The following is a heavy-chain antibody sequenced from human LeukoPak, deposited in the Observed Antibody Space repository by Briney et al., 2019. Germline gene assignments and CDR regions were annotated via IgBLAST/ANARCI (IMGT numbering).Heavy chain of an antibody. Sequence: ASVKVSCKAPGDTLANYGITWVRQAPGQGLEWMGRNNANSGNTNYAQNFQGRVTMTTERSTRTAYLELRSLRSDDTAVYYCARVTVVTRSTWSWGPKKRGHEMNWFDPWGQGTLIIVSS. CDR2: NNANSGNT. D-gene: IGHD2-21*02. CDR1: GDTLANYG. CDR3: ARVTVVTRSTWSWGPKKRGHEMNWFDP. V-gene: IGHV1-18*04. J-gene: IGHJ5*02.